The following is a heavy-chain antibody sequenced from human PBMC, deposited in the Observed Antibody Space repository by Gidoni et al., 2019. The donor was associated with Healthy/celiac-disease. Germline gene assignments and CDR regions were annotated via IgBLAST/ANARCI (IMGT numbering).Heavy chain of an antibody. Sequence: QVQLVESGGGVVQPGRSLRLSCAASGFTFSSYGMHWVRQAPGKGLEWVAVIWYDGSNKYYADSVKGRFTISRDNSKNTLYLQMNSLRAEDTAVYYCARGTGYSYGQFDYWGQGTLVTVSS. J-gene: IGHJ4*02. CDR2: IWYDGSNK. V-gene: IGHV3-33*01. D-gene: IGHD5-18*01. CDR3: ARGTGYSYGQFDY. CDR1: GFTFSSYG.